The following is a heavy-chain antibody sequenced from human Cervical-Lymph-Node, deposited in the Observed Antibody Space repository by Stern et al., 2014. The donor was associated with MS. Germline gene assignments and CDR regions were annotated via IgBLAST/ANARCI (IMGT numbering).Heavy chain of an antibody. CDR1: GYSFTSYW. Sequence: EVQLVESGAEVKKPGKSLKISCKVSGYSFTSYWIAWVRQMPGKGLEWMGVIYPGDSDIRYTQSFQGQVTISADKSISTAYLQWSSLKASDTAVYYCARRQGSGWFDYWGQGTLVTVSS. CDR3: ARRQGSGWFDY. D-gene: IGHD6-19*01. V-gene: IGHV5-51*03. CDR2: IYPGDSDI. J-gene: IGHJ4*02.